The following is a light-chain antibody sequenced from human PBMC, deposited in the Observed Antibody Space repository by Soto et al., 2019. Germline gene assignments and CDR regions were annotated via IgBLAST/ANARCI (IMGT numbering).Light chain of an antibody. CDR3: GTWDSSLSAVA. CDR1: SSNIGNNY. Sequence: QSVLTQPPSVYVAPGQKVTISCSGSSSNIGNNYVSWYQQLPGTAPKLLIYDNNKRPSGIPDRFSGSKSGTSATLGITGLQTGDEADYYCGTWDSSLSAVAFGGGTKLTVL. CDR2: DNN. J-gene: IGLJ2*01. V-gene: IGLV1-51*01.